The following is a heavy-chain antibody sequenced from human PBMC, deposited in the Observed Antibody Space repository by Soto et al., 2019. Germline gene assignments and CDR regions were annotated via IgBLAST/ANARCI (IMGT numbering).Heavy chain of an antibody. CDR1: GFTFSSYA. CDR2: ITETGGST. D-gene: IGHD3-16*01. CDR3: ASLPYYYFSYMDV. V-gene: IGHV3-23*01. Sequence: EVQLLESGGGLVQPGGSLRLSCAASGFTFSSYAMSWVRQAPGKGLEWVSAITETGGSTYYADSVKGRFTISSDNSRNTLYLQLTSLRADDTAEYYCASLPYYYFSYMDVWGKGTTVTVSS. J-gene: IGHJ6*03.